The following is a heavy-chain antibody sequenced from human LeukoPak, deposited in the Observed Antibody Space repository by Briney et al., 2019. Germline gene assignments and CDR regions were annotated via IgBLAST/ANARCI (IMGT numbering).Heavy chain of an antibody. CDR3: ARGPYVDTAMATDY. CDR2: MNPKSGNT. J-gene: IGHJ4*02. CDR1: GYTFTSYD. V-gene: IGHV1-8*01. D-gene: IGHD5-18*01. Sequence: ASVKVSCKASGYTFTSYDINWVRQATGQGLEWMGWMNPKSGNTGYAQKFQGRVTMTRNTSISTAYMELSSLKSEDTAVYYCARGPYVDTAMATDYWGQGTLVTVSS.